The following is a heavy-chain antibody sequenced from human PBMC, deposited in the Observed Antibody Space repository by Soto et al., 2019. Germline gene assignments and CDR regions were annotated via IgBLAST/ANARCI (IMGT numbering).Heavy chain of an antibody. CDR3: AESARDDYYGMDV. CDR2: ISGSGGST. J-gene: IGHJ6*02. D-gene: IGHD2-21*02. V-gene: IGHV3-23*01. Sequence: GGSLRLSCAASGFTFSSYAMSWFRQAPGKGLEWVSAISGSGGSTYYADSVKGRFTISRDNSKNTLYLQMNSLRAEDTAVYYCAESARDDYYGMDVWGQGTTVTVSS. CDR1: GFTFSSYA.